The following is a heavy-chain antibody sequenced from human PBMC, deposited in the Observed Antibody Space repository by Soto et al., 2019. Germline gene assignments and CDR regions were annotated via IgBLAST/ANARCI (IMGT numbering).Heavy chain of an antibody. CDR2: IKQDGSEK. J-gene: IGHJ3*02. D-gene: IGHD2-2*01. Sequence: GGSLRLSCAASGFTFSSYWMSWVRQAPGKGLEWVANIKQDGSEKYYVDSVKGRFTISRDNAKNSLYLQMNSLRAEDTAVYYCARDGPKPGDIVVVPGHGAFDIWGQGTMVTVSS. V-gene: IGHV3-7*01. CDR3: ARDGPKPGDIVVVPGHGAFDI. CDR1: GFTFSSYW.